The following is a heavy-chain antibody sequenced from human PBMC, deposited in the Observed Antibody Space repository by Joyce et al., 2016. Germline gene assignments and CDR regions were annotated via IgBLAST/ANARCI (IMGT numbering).Heavy chain of an antibody. CDR1: GFTFNTYS. CDR3: ARATSYYFYYYMDV. J-gene: IGHJ6*03. Sequence: EVQLVESGGGLVQPGGSLRLSCAASGFTFNTYSMNWVRQAPGKGRECVSYISRSSNTIYYVDSVKGRFTISRDNAKNSLYLQMNSLRAEDTAVYFCARATSYYFYYYMDVWGKGTTVTVSS. V-gene: IGHV3-48*01. CDR2: ISRSSNTI.